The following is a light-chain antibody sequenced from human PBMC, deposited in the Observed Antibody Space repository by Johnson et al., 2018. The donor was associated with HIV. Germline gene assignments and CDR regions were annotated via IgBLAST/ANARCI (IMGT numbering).Light chain of an antibody. CDR2: ENN. V-gene: IGLV1-51*02. CDR1: SSNIGNNY. CDR3: GTWDSSLSAGYV. Sequence: QSVLTQPPSVSAAPGQKVTISCSGSSSNIGNNYVSWYQQLPGTAPKLLIYENNKRPSGIPDRFSGSKSGTSATLGITGLQTGDEADYYCGTWDSSLSAGYVFGTGTKVTCL. J-gene: IGLJ1*01.